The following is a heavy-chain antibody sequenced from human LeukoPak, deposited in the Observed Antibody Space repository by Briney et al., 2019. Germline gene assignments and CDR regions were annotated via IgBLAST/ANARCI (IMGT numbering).Heavy chain of an antibody. D-gene: IGHD2-15*01. J-gene: IGHJ4*02. CDR1: GGSFSGYY. Sequence: SETLSLTCAVYGGSFSGYYWSWIRQPPGKGLEWIGEINYSGSTNYNPSLKSRFTISVDTSKNQFSLKVSSVTAADTAVFYCARRAFPRCYSLWRQGTLVTVPS. CDR2: INYSGST. CDR3: ARRAFPRCYSL. V-gene: IGHV4-34*01.